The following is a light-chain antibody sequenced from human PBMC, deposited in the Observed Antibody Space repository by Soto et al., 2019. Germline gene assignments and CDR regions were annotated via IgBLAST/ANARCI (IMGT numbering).Light chain of an antibody. CDR1: QGISSY. J-gene: IGKJ3*01. CDR3: QQLNSYPL. Sequence: DIQLTQSPSFLSASVGDRVTITCRASQGISSYLAWYQQKPGKAPKLPIYAASTLQSGVPSRFGGSGSGTEFTLTISSLQPEDFATYYCQQLNSYPLFGPGTKVDIK. V-gene: IGKV1-9*01. CDR2: AAS.